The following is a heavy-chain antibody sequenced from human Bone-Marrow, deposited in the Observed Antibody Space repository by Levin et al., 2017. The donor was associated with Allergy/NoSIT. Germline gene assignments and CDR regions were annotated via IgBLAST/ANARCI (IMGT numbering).Heavy chain of an antibody. D-gene: IGHD1-26*01. CDR1: GFTFSTYN. CDR2: ITSSSGTI. V-gene: IGHV3-48*02. CDR3: ARDRVGATHDAFDI. Sequence: GGSLRLSCAASGFTFSTYNMNWVRQAPGKGLEWVSFITSSSGTIFYTDSVKGRFTISRDNAKNSLYLQMNSLRDEDTAVYYCARDRVGATHDAFDIWGQGTMVTVSS. J-gene: IGHJ3*02.